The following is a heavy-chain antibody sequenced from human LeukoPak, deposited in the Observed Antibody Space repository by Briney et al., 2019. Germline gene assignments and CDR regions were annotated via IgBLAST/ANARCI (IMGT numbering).Heavy chain of an antibody. CDR1: GFTFSSYS. D-gene: IGHD2-21*02. CDR2: ISGSSSTI. V-gene: IGHV3-48*01. CDR3: ARDRLNRAYCGNDCYSAAFDY. J-gene: IGHJ4*02. Sequence: GGSLRLSCAASGFTFSSYSMNWVRQAPGKGLEWGSYISGSSSTIYYADSVKGRFTISRDNGKNTLYLQMNSLRPEDTAVYYCARDRLNRAYCGNDCYSAAFDYWGQGALVTVSS.